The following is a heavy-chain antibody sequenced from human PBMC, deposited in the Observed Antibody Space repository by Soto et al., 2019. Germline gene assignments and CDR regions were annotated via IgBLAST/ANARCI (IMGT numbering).Heavy chain of an antibody. J-gene: IGHJ4*02. CDR1: GFTFSSYG. CDR2: IWYDGSNK. D-gene: IGHD2-15*01. V-gene: IGHV3-33*01. Sequence: GGSLRLACTASGFTFSSYGMHWVRQAPGKGLEWVAVIWYDGSNKYYADSVKGRFTISRDNSKNTLYLQMNSLRAEDTAVYYCARDGYCTGGSCYSVPVFDYWGQGT. CDR3: ARDGYCTGGSCYSVPVFDY.